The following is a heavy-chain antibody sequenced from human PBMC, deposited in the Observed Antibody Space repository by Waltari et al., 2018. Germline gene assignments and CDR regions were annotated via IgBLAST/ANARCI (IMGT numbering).Heavy chain of an antibody. D-gene: IGHD3-10*01. CDR3: AAAVFGSGDFYPLDY. CDR1: GILFRDIF. CDR2: FDPERGKK. J-gene: IGHJ4*02. V-gene: IGHV1-24*01. Sequence: QVHLLQSGAAVKKSGPSVKVSCHLSGILFRDIFLQWIGQAPRKGLEWMGGFDPERGKKGYGQDFEGRVTVTEDKDTETGYMELQSLTSQDTAMFYCAAAVFGSGDFYPLDYWGQGTPVTVSS.